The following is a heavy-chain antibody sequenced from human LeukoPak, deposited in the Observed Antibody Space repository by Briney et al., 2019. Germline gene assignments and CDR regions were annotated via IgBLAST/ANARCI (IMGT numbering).Heavy chain of an antibody. J-gene: IGHJ4*02. Sequence: SETLSLTCTVSGGSISSYYWSWIRQPPGKGLEWIGYFYYSGSTNYNPSLKSRVTISLDTSKNQFSLKLSSVTAADTAVYYCARHLPGGWHTVAFDYWGQGTLVTVSS. CDR3: ARHLPGGWHTVAFDY. CDR2: FYYSGST. V-gene: IGHV4-59*08. CDR1: GGSISSYY. D-gene: IGHD6-19*01.